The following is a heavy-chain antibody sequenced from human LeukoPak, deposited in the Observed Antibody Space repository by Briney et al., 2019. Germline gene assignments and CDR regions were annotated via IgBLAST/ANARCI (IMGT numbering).Heavy chain of an antibody. V-gene: IGHV4-30-4*01. D-gene: IGHD2-21*02. CDR2: IYYSGST. CDR1: GGSISSGDYY. Sequence: PSETLSLTCTVSGGSISSGDYYWSWIRQPPGKGLEWIGYIYYSGSTYYNPSLKSRVTISADTSKNQFSLKLSSVTAADTAVYYCALASVGHYYFDYWGQGTLVTVSS. J-gene: IGHJ4*02. CDR3: ALASVGHYYFDY.